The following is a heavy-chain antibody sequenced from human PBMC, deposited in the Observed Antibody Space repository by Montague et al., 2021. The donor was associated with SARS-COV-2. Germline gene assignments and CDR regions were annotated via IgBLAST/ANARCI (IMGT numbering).Heavy chain of an antibody. J-gene: IGHJ6*03. CDR2: IHHGGST. CDR1: GGSFSTYS. V-gene: IGHV4-34*01. Sequence: SETLSLTCAVHGGSFSTYSWNWIRQPPGKRLEWIGEIHHGGSTNYNPSLKSRVTISADTSKNQFSLKLTSVAAADTAVYYCARLGDGVVSSPILGVGPYYSYYYMDVWGKGTTVTVSS. CDR3: ARLGDGVVSSPILGVGPYYSYYYMDV. D-gene: IGHD3-10*01.